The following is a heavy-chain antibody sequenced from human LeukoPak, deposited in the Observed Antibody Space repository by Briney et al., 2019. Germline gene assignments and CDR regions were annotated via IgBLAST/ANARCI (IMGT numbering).Heavy chain of an antibody. J-gene: IGHJ4*02. D-gene: IGHD5-18*01. Sequence: ASVKVSCKASGYTFTSYYMHWVRQAPGQGLEWMGIINPSGGSTSYAQKFQGRVTMTRDTSTSTVYMELSSLRSEDTAVYYCARDLGTAMVKYYFDYWSQGTLVTVSS. CDR2: INPSGGST. V-gene: IGHV1-46*01. CDR3: ARDLGTAMVKYYFDY. CDR1: GYTFTSYY.